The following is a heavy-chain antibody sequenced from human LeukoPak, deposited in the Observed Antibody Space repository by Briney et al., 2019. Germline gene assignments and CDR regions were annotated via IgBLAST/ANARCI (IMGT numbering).Heavy chain of an antibody. CDR2: IIPIFGTA. V-gene: IGHV1-69*13. D-gene: IGHD6-13*01. CDR3: ASRLYSSSWSLDY. Sequence: SVNVSCKASGYTFTSYAISWVRQAPGQGLEWMGGIIPIFGTANYAQKFQGRVTITADESTSTAYMELSSLRSEDTAVYYCASRLYSSSWSLDYWGQGTLVTVSS. J-gene: IGHJ4*02. CDR1: GYTFTSYA.